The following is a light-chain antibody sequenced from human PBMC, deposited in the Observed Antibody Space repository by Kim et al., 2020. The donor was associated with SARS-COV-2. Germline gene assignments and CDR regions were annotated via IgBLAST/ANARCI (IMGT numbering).Light chain of an antibody. Sequence: PRRAARVSRGRNSVGSKWMHWYQQKSGQAPVLVIYYDSDRPSGIPERFSGSNSGNTATLTISRVEAGDEADYYCQVWDSSSDHRVVFGGGTQLTVL. CDR1: SVGSKW. CDR3: QVWDSSSDHRVV. J-gene: IGLJ2*01. CDR2: YDS. V-gene: IGLV3-21*04.